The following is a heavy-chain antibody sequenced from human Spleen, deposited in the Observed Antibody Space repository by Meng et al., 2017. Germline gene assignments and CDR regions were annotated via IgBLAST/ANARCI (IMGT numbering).Heavy chain of an antibody. D-gene: IGHD4-11*01. CDR1: GGVFSDYY. V-gene: IGHV4-34*01. CDR2: INHRGNT. Sequence: QGQLQQWGAGLLKPSETLSLTGLVSGGVFSDYYWSWTRQPPGKGLEWIGEINHRGNTNYNSFLESRVTISVDTSQNSLSLKLSSVTAADSAVYYCARGPTTMAHDFDYWGQGTLVTVSS. J-gene: IGHJ4*02. CDR3: ARGPTTMAHDFDY.